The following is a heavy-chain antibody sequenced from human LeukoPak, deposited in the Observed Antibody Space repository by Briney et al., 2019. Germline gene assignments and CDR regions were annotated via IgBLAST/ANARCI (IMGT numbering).Heavy chain of an antibody. Sequence: PGGSLSLSCAASGFTFSSYWMSWVRQAPGKGLEWVANIKQDGSEKYYVDSVKGRFTISRDNAKNSLYLQMNSLRAEDTAVYYCARGTIPGIAVAGDAFDIWGQGTMVTVSS. V-gene: IGHV3-7*01. CDR1: GFTFSSYW. J-gene: IGHJ3*02. CDR3: ARGTIPGIAVAGDAFDI. CDR2: IKQDGSEK. D-gene: IGHD6-19*01.